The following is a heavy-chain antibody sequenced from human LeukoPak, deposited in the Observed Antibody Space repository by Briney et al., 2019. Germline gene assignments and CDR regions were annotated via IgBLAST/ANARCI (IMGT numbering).Heavy chain of an antibody. J-gene: IGHJ4*02. D-gene: IGHD3-22*01. V-gene: IGHV3-21*01. Sequence: GGSLRLSCAASGFTFSSYGMNWVRQAPGKGLEWVSSISSSSSYIYYADSVKGRFTISRDNAKNSLYLQMNSLRAEDTAVYYCASPSDSSGYYFDYWGQGTLVTVSS. CDR2: ISSSSSYI. CDR1: GFTFSSYG. CDR3: ASPSDSSGYYFDY.